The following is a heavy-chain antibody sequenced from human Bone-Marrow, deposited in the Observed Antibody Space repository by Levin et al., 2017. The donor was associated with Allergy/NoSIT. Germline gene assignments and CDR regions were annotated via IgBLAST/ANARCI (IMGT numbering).Heavy chain of an antibody. D-gene: IGHD3-10*01. V-gene: IGHV3-48*01. J-gene: IGHJ6*02. CDR2: IGSASATI. CDR1: GFSFSIYS. CDR3: ARDAIGFDYYGLDV. Sequence: GASVKVSCEASGFSFSIYSMNWVRQAPGKGLEWISYIGSASATIYHADSVMGRFTVSRDDAKGVLYLHMSSLRADDTAVYYCARDAIGFDYYGLDVWGQGTTVTVSS.